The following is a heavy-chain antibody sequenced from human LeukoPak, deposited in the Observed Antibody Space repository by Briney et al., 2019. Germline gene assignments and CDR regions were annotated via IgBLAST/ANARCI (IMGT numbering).Heavy chain of an antibody. CDR2: LYYSGST. V-gene: IGHV4-59*12. D-gene: IGHD3-22*01. J-gene: IGHJ3*01. CDR1: GGSISSYY. Sequence: SETLSLTCTVSGGSISSYYWSWIRQPPGKGLEWIWYLYYSGSTNYKPSLNSRVTISLDTSNNPFSLKLSSMTAAHTAVYYCARVSYYDSTPSPALVWGQGTMVTVSS. CDR3: ARVSYYDSTPSPALV.